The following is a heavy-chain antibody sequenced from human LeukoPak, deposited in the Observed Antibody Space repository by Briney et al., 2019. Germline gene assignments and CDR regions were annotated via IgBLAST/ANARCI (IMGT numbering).Heavy chain of an antibody. J-gene: IGHJ4*02. V-gene: IGHV3-30*04. Sequence: PGRSLRLSCAVSGFTFSSYAMYWVRQAPGKGLEWVAVISYDGSNKYYADSVKGRFTISRDNAKNSLYLQMNSLRAEDTAVYYCARDGRSMVRGVTSVDYWGQGTLVTVSS. CDR3: ARDGRSMVRGVTSVDY. CDR1: GFTFSSYA. D-gene: IGHD3-10*01. CDR2: ISYDGSNK.